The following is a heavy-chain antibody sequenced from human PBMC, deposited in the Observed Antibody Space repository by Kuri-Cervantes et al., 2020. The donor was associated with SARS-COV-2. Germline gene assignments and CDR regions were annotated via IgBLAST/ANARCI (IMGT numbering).Heavy chain of an antibody. CDR1: GYTFTSYG. CDR2: ISGFYGHT. D-gene: IGHD5-24*01. Sequence: ASVKVSCKASGYTFTSYGISWVRQAPGQGLEWMGWISGFYGHTKYAEKLQGRVTMTTDTYTSTAYMELRSLTSDDTAVYFCARDPWLQLESGGGDYSGQGTLVTVSS. J-gene: IGHJ4*02. CDR3: ARDPWLQLESGGGDY. V-gene: IGHV1-18*04.